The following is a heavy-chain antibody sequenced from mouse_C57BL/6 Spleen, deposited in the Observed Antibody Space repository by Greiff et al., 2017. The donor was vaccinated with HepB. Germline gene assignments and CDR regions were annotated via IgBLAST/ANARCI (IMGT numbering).Heavy chain of an antibody. CDR1: GYTFTDYY. D-gene: IGHD2-14*01. CDR3: ARRRYDDY. Sequence: VQLQQSGPELVKPGASVKISCKASGYTFTDYYMNWVKQSHGKSLEWIGDINPNNGGTSYNQKFKGKATLTVDKSSSTAYMELRSLTSEDSAVYYCARRRYDDYWGQGTTLTVSS. V-gene: IGHV1-26*01. J-gene: IGHJ2*01. CDR2: INPNNGGT.